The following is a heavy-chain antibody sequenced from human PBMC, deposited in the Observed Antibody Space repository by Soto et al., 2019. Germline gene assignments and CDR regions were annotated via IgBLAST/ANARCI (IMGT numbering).Heavy chain of an antibody. J-gene: IGHJ4*02. Sequence: TVKVSCKTSGYTFSDYGLAWLRQTPGQRPEWMGWVSTYNTNTNYAQKFQGRVTMTTDTSTTTTSMELRSLRSDDTAVYYCARELNTDSSAYYSFAYWGQGTLVTVSS. CDR1: GYTFSDYG. V-gene: IGHV1-18*01. CDR2: VSTYNTNT. CDR3: ARELNTDSSAYYSFAY. D-gene: IGHD3-22*01.